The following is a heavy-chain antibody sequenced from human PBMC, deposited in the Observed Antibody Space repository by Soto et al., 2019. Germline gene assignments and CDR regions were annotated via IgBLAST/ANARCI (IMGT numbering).Heavy chain of an antibody. Sequence: PGGSLRLSCAASGFTFSSYAMSWVRQAPGKGLEWVSTISGSGGSTYYADSVKGRFTISRDNSKNTLYLQMNSLRAEDTAVYYCAKEEKIRFLEWLLLIDYWGQGTLVT. V-gene: IGHV3-23*01. D-gene: IGHD3-3*01. CDR3: AKEEKIRFLEWLLLIDY. CDR1: GFTFSSYA. J-gene: IGHJ4*02. CDR2: ISGSGGST.